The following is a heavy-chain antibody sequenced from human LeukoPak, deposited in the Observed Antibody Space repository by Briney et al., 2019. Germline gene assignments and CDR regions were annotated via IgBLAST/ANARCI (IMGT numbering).Heavy chain of an antibody. D-gene: IGHD6-13*01. Sequence: ASVKVSCKASGYTFTSYDINWVRQATGQGLEWMGWMNPNSGNTGYAQKFQGRVTMTRNTSISTAYMELSSLRSEDTAVYYCARGRRQQLVRWFDPWGQGTLVTVSS. V-gene: IGHV1-8*01. J-gene: IGHJ5*02. CDR3: ARGRRQQLVRWFDP. CDR2: MNPNSGNT. CDR1: GYTFTSYD.